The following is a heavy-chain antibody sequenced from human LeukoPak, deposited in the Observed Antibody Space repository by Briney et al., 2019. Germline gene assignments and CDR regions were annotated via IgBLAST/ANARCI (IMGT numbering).Heavy chain of an antibody. J-gene: IGHJ4*02. CDR1: GFAFNRYW. D-gene: IGHD3-22*01. Sequence: GGSLRLSCAASGFAFNRYWMHWVRQTPGKGLVWVSRINGDGSTTSYADSVKGGFTISRDNAKNTLYLQMSSLRAEDTAVYYCATGNYYDSRGYYTFGHWGQGTLVTVSS. CDR3: ATGNYYDSRGYYTFGH. V-gene: IGHV3-74*01. CDR2: INGDGSTT.